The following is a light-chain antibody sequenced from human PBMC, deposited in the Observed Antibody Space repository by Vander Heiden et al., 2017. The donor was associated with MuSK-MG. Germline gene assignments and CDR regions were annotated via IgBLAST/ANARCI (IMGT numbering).Light chain of an antibody. CDR3: QQFNSNPLT. V-gene: IGKV1-13*02. CDR1: QGISSA. J-gene: IGKJ4*01. Sequence: AIQLTQSPSSLSASVGDRVTITCRASQGISSAVAWYQQKPGKAPNLLIYDASTLQSGVPSRFSGSGSGTDFTLTISSLQPEDFATYYCQQFNSNPLTFGGGTKVQIK. CDR2: DAS.